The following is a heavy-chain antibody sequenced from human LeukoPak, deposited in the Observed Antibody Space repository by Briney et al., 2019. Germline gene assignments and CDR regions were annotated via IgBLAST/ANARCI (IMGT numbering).Heavy chain of an antibody. CDR1: DDSISYYY. J-gene: IGHJ4*02. D-gene: IGHD3-16*01. CDR2: FYNSGRS. CDR3: TRGAGWLIDY. Sequence: SETLSLPCTVSDDSISYYYRGWIRQPPGKGLEWIGYFYNSGRSTYNPSLKSRVTISADTSKNHFSLKPNSVTTADTAVYYCTRGAGWLIDYWGQGILVTVSS. V-gene: IGHV4-59*01.